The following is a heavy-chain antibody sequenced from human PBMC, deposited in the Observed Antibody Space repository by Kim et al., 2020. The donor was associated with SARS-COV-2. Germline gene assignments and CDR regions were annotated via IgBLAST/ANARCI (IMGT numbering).Heavy chain of an antibody. D-gene: IGHD5-12*01. CDR3: AMRLQRWLQLGY. J-gene: IGHJ4*02. Sequence: SETLSLTCAVYGGSFSGYYWSWVRQPPGKGLEWIGEINHSGSTSYNPSLKSRVTISVDTSKNQFSLKLNSVTAADTAVYYCAMRLQRWLQLGYWGQGTLVTVSS. CDR1: GGSFSGYY. CDR2: INHSGST. V-gene: IGHV4-34*01.